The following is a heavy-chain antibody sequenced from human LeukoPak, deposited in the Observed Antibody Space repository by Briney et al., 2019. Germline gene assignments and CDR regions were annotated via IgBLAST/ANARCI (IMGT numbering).Heavy chain of an antibody. Sequence: GGSLRLSCAASGFTFSSYGMHWVRQAPGKGLEWVAFIRYDGSNKYYADSVKGRFTISRDNSKNTLYLQMNSLRAEDTAVYYCAREYMDDYVWGSYRQWGYFDYWGQGTQIIVSS. CDR1: GFTFSSYG. CDR3: AREYMDDYVWGSYRQWGYFDY. J-gene: IGHJ4*02. D-gene: IGHD3-16*02. CDR2: IRYDGSNK. V-gene: IGHV3-30*02.